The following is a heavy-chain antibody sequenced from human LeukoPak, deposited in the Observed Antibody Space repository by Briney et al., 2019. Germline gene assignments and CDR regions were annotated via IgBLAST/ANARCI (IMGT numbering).Heavy chain of an antibody. CDR1: GFTFSSYA. Sequence: PGGSLRLSCAASGFTFSSYAMSWVRQAPGKGLEWVSAISGSGDTTYYADSVKGRFTISRDNSKNTLYLQMNSLRVDDTAVYYCAKEIDYDSSGYYSNFDYWGQGTLVTVSS. J-gene: IGHJ4*02. CDR3: AKEIDYDSSGYYSNFDY. CDR2: ISGSGDTT. D-gene: IGHD3-22*01. V-gene: IGHV3-23*01.